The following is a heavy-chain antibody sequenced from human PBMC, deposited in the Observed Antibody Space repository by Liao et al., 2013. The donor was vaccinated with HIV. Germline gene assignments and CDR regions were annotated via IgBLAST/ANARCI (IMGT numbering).Heavy chain of an antibody. CDR1: GDSISSSSNY. J-gene: IGHJ2*01. CDR3: ARDSSEDWYFDL. D-gene: IGHD6-19*01. Sequence: QLQLQESGPGLVKPSETLSLTCTVSGDSISSSSNYWGWIRQPPGKGLEWIGSIYYSGSTYYNPSLKSRVTISVDTSKTQFSLKVSSVTAADTAVYYCARDSSEDWYFDLWGRGTLVTVSS. V-gene: IGHV4-39*07. CDR2: IYYSGST.